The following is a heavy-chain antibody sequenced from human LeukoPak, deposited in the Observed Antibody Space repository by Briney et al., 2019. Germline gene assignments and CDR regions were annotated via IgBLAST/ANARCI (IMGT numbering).Heavy chain of an antibody. J-gene: IGHJ4*02. CDR2: ISGGGDTT. D-gene: IGHD3-22*01. CDR1: GFTFSNSA. CDR3: AKTNGYYDY. Sequence: GGSLRPSCAASGFTFSNSAMSWVRQAPGRGLEWVSGISGGGDTTYYAESVKGRFTISRDNSKNTVFLQMNSLSAEDTALYYCAKTNGYYDYWGQGTLVAVSS. V-gene: IGHV3-23*01.